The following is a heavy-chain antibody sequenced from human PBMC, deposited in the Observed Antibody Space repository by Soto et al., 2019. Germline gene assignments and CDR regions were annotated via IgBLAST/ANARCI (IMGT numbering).Heavy chain of an antibody. J-gene: IGHJ4*02. CDR3: ATLWFGESPY. CDR1: GGSISRNSYY. CDR2: IYYSGST. D-gene: IGHD3-10*01. V-gene: IGHV4-39*01. Sequence: QLQLQESGPGLVKPSETLSLTCTVSGGSISRNSYYWGWIRQPPGKGLEWIGSIYYSGSTYYNPSLKRRVTISVDTSKNQFSLKLSSVTAADTAVYYCATLWFGESPYWGQGTLVTVSS.